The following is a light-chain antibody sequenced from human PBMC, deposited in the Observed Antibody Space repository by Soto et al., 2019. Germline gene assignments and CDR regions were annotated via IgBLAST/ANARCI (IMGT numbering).Light chain of an antibody. V-gene: IGKV3-20*01. Sequence: DIVLTQSTGPLSLSPGARDTLSCRASQTVSSNNLAWYQQKRGQAPRLLIYGASSRAAAIPDRFRGSGSGTDFTLIISSLSPEDFAVYYCQQYGSSPFTFGPGTAVDIK. J-gene: IGKJ3*01. CDR3: QQYGSSPFT. CDR2: GAS. CDR1: QTVSSNN.